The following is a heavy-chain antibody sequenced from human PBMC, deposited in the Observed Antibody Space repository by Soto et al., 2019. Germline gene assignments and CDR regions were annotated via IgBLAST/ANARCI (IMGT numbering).Heavy chain of an antibody. D-gene: IGHD2-2*01. Sequence: QVQLIQSAAEVKKPGASVKVSCKTSGYNFTNFGISWVRQAHGQGLEWMGWISAYEGNTNHAQKFQGRVTMTTDKSTSTAYIELRSLTSDDTAVNYCAIDRTIVTSVYYYYGIDVWGQGTTVTVSS. V-gene: IGHV1-18*01. CDR2: ISAYEGNT. CDR1: GYNFTNFG. CDR3: AIDRTIVTSVYYYYGIDV. J-gene: IGHJ6*02.